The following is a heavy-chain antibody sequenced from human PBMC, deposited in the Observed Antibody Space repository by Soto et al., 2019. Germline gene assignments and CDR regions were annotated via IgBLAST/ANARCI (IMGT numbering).Heavy chain of an antibody. J-gene: IGHJ4*02. CDR2: IKNSGGST. CDR1: GFTFSSYA. D-gene: IGHD6-19*01. V-gene: IGHV3-64D*08. Sequence: EVQLVESGGGLVQSGGSLRLSCSASGFTFSSYAMHWVRQAPGKGLEYVSAIKNSGGSTNYADSVKGRFTISRDNSKNTLYLQMSSLRSEDTAVYYWAVVAGSYYFDCWGQGNLVTVSS. CDR3: AVVAGSYYFDC.